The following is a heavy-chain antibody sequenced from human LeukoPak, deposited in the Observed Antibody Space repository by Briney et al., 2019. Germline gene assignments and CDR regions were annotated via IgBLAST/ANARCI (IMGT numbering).Heavy chain of an antibody. V-gene: IGHV4-34*01. CDR1: GGSFSGYY. Sequence: PSETLSLTCAVYGGSFSGYYWSWIRQPPGKGLEWIGEINHSGSTNYNPSLKSRVTISVDTSKNQFSLKLSSVTAADTAVYYCARGHRQLVRWTATPYYMDVWGKGTTVTVSS. D-gene: IGHD6-6*01. CDR3: ARGHRQLVRWTATPYYMDV. J-gene: IGHJ6*03. CDR2: INHSGST.